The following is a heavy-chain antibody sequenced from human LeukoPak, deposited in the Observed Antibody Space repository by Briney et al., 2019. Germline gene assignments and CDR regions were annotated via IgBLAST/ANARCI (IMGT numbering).Heavy chain of an antibody. CDR2: IYSGGYT. CDR3: ARQRYYYDSSGPYFDY. D-gene: IGHD3-22*01. J-gene: IGHJ4*02. CDR1: GFTISSNY. Sequence: GGSLRLSCAASGFTISSNYMSWVRQGPGKGLGWVSLIYSGGYTYYADSVKGRFTISRDNSKNTLYLQMNSLRGEDTAVYYCARQRYYYDSSGPYFDYWGQGTLVTVSS. V-gene: IGHV3-53*01.